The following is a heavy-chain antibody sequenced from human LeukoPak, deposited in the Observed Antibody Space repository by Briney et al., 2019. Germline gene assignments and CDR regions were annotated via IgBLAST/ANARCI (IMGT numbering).Heavy chain of an antibody. Sequence: SETLSLTCTVSGGSISSYYWSWIRQPPGKGLEWIGYIYYSGSTNYSPSLKSRLIISVDTSTNQFSLKLSSVTAADTATYYCAAWGVDYGGNFDYSDYWGQGTLVTVSA. CDR2: IYYSGST. J-gene: IGHJ4*02. CDR3: AAWGVDYGGNFDYSDY. CDR1: GGSISSYY. V-gene: IGHV4-59*12. D-gene: IGHD4-23*01.